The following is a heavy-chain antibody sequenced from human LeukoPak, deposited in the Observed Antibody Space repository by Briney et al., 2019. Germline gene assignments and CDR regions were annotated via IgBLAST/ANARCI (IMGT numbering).Heavy chain of an antibody. V-gene: IGHV3-48*04. CDR2: ISSSSSTI. Sequence: GGSLRLSCAASGFTFSSYSMNWVRQAPGKGLEWVSYISSSSSTIYYADSEKGRFTISRDNAKNSLYLQMNSLRADDTAVYYCAKERAAFNAFFDYWGQGTLVTVSS. D-gene: IGHD6-25*01. CDR1: GFTFSSYS. J-gene: IGHJ4*02. CDR3: AKERAAFNAFFDY.